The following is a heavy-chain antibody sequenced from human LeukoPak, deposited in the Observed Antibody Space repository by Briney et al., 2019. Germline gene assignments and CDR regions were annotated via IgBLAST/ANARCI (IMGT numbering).Heavy chain of an antibody. CDR2: ISGSGAGT. Sequence: GGSLRLSCAVSGFTFSSYAMNWVRQAPGKGLEWVSGISGSGAGTYYADSVKGRFTISRDISKNTLYLQMNSLRAEDTAVYYCAKDLKPAAGPFDYWGQGTLVTVSS. V-gene: IGHV3-23*01. D-gene: IGHD6-13*01. J-gene: IGHJ4*02. CDR3: AKDLKPAAGPFDY. CDR1: GFTFSSYA.